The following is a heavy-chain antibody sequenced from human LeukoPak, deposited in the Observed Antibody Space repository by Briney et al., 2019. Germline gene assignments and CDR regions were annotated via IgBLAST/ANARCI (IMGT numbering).Heavy chain of an antibody. CDR2: ISGYNGNT. D-gene: IGHD5-12*01. V-gene: IGHV1-18*01. CDR3: ARDYGYGVTVMISDDY. J-gene: IGHJ4*02. CDR1: GYTFNRYG. Sequence: ASVKVSCKASGYTFNRYGITWVRQAPGQGLELMGWISGYNGNTNYAQKHQGRVTMTTDTSTSTAYMELRSLRSDDTAMYYCARDYGYGVTVMISDDYWGQGTLVTVSS.